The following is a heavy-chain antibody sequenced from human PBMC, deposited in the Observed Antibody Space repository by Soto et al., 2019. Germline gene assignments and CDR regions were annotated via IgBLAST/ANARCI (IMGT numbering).Heavy chain of an antibody. Sequence: QVQLVQSGAEVKKPGSSVKVSCKSSGGTFSTFPINWVRQAPGQGLEWMGAILPVSGTTNYAQKFQGRVTFSADESTTTAYMEVSILRSEDTAVYYCARDRTGTTLGYFDYWGQGTRVTVSS. CDR3: ARDRTGTTLGYFDY. CDR1: GGTFSTFP. V-gene: IGHV1-69*12. D-gene: IGHD1-7*01. CDR2: ILPVSGTT. J-gene: IGHJ4*02.